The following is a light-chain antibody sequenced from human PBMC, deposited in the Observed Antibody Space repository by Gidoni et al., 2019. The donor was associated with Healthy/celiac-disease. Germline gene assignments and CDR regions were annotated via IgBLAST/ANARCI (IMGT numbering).Light chain of an antibody. CDR1: SSDVGGYNY. J-gene: IGLJ2*01. Sequence: QSALTQPASVSGSPGQSITISCTGTSSDVGGYNYVSWYQQHPGKAPKLMIYDVSNRPSGVSNRVSGSKSGNTASRTISGLQAEDEADYYCSSYTSSSTPRVFGGGTKLTVL. CDR3: SSYTSSSTPRV. CDR2: DVS. V-gene: IGLV2-14*01.